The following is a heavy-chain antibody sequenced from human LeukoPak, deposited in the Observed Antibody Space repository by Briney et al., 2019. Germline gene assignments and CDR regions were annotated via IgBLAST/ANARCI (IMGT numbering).Heavy chain of an antibody. Sequence: PGGSLRLSCAASGFTFSSYWMSWVRQAPVKGLEWVANIKQDGSEKYYVDSVKGRFTISRDNAKNSLYLQMNSLRAEDTAVYYCARVSSMIVVVITIVHYGMDVWGQGTTVTVSS. D-gene: IGHD3-22*01. V-gene: IGHV3-7*01. CDR2: IKQDGSEK. J-gene: IGHJ6*02. CDR1: GFTFSSYW. CDR3: ARVSSMIVVVITIVHYGMDV.